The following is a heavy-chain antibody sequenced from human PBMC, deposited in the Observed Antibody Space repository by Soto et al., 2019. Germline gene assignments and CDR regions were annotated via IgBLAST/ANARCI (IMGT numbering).Heavy chain of an antibody. CDR2: VHHSWGS. CDR3: ARQGFGALPGLVDV. Sequence: QVQLQESGPGLVKPSETLSLSCTVSGGSISSYYWSWIRQPPGKGMEWIGYVHHSWGSTYNPSLQSRVAISLDTSKSQFSLQLTSVTATDTAVYYCARQGFGALPGLVDVWGQGTTVTVSS. D-gene: IGHD3-10*01. CDR1: GGSISSYY. V-gene: IGHV4-59*08. J-gene: IGHJ6*02.